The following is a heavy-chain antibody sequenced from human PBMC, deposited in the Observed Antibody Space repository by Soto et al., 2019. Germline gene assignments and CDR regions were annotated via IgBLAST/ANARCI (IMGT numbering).Heavy chain of an antibody. CDR1: QFTFSNYG. CDR3: ARSDRSATGDYVRYVDY. D-gene: IGHD2-15*01. CDR2: IWYDGSNK. Sequence: QVQLVESGGGVVQPGTSLRLSCAASQFTFSNYGMQWVREAPGKGLEWVALIWYDGSNKYYADSVKGRFTISRDKSKNTLYLQMSSVKVEDTAVYYCARSDRSATGDYVRYVDYWGQGAVVTVSS. J-gene: IGHJ4*02. V-gene: IGHV3-33*01.